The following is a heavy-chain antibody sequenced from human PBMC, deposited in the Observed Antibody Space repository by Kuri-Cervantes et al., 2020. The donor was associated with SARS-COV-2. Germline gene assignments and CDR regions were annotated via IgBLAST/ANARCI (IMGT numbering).Heavy chain of an antibody. Sequence: SVKVSCKASGYTFTSYGISWVRQAPGQGLEWMGGIIPIFGTANYAQKFQGRVTMTEDTSTDTAYMELSSLRSEDTAVYYCATFSSGWYEGREHDYWGQGTLVTVSS. D-gene: IGHD6-19*01. CDR1: GYTFTSYG. CDR2: IIPIFGTA. V-gene: IGHV1-69*06. CDR3: ATFSSGWYEGREHDY. J-gene: IGHJ4*02.